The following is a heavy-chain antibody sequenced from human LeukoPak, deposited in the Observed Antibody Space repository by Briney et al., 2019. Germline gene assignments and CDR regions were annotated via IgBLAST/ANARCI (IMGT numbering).Heavy chain of an antibody. CDR1: GGSFSGYY. V-gene: IGHV4-4*07. CDR3: ARDNYDNTNWFDP. J-gene: IGHJ5*02. D-gene: IGHD3-22*01. Sequence: SETLSLTCAVYGGSFSGYYWSWIRQPPGKGLEWIGRIYTGGTTNYNPSLKSRVTMSVDTSKNQFSLSLSSVTAADTAVYYCARDNYDNTNWFDPWGQGTLVTVSP. CDR2: IYTGGTT.